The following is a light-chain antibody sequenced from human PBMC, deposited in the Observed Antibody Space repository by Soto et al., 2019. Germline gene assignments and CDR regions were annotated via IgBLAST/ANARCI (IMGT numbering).Light chain of an antibody. CDR3: QQYNNWPRT. V-gene: IGKV3D-15*01. J-gene: IGKJ1*01. CDR1: QAVNTR. CDR2: LAS. Sequence: EIVLTQSPATLSSFPGDRVTLSCRASQAVNTRLAWYQHKPGQAPRLLIYLASNRAAGVPARFSGSGSGTDFTLTINSLQSEDFAVYYCQQYNNWPRTFGQGTKVDIK.